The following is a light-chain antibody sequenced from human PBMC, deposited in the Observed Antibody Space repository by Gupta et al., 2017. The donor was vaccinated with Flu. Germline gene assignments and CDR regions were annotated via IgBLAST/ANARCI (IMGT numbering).Light chain of an antibody. CDR3: QQYNSYPLA. Sequence: IRLTPSPSTLSASVGARVPITCRASKSISSWLAWYQQKPGKAPKLLIYKASSLESGVPSRFSGSGSGTDFTLTISSLQPDDVATYYCQQYNSYPLAFGQGTKVDIK. V-gene: IGKV1-5*03. J-gene: IGKJ1*01. CDR2: KAS. CDR1: KSISSW.